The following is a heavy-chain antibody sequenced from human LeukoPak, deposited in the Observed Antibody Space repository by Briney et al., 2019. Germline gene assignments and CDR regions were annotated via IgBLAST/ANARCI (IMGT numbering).Heavy chain of an antibody. CDR1: GFTFTNSA. CDR3: STGDCSGGSCNDF. V-gene: IGHV1-58*01. D-gene: IGHD2-15*01. J-gene: IGHJ4*02. Sequence: SVKVSCKASGFTFTNSAVQWVRQTRGQRLEWIGWIVVGSGNTNYAQKFQERVTISRDMSTSTAYMEVTSLTFEDTAVYFCSTGDCSGGSCNDFWGQGTLVTVSS. CDR2: IVVGSGNT.